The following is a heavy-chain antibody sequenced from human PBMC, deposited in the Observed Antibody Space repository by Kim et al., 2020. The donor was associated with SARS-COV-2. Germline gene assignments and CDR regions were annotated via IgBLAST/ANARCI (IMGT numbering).Heavy chain of an antibody. CDR1: GYTLTELS. D-gene: IGHD2-21*01. CDR2: FDPEDGET. V-gene: IGHV1-24*01. CDR3: ATAWGKVVPADYYGMDV. Sequence: ASVKVSCKVSGYTLTELSMHWVRQAPGKGLEWMGGFDPEDGETIYAQKFQGRVTMTEDTSTDTAYMELSSLRSEDTAVYYCATAWGKVVPADYYGMDVWGQGTTVTVSS. J-gene: IGHJ6*02.